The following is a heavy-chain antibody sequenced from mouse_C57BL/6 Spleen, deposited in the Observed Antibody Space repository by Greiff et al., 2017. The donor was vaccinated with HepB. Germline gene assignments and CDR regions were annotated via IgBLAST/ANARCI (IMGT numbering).Heavy chain of an antibody. V-gene: IGHV1-55*01. CDR1: GYTFTSYW. D-gene: IGHD1-1*02. CDR3: TRGLYYFDY. Sequence: QVQLQQPGAELVKPGASVKMSCKASGYTFTSYWITWVKQRPGQGLEWIGDIYPGSGSTNYNEKFKSKATLTVDTSSSTAYMQLNSLTSEDSSVYYCTRGLYYFDYRGQGTTLTVSS. J-gene: IGHJ2*01. CDR2: IYPGSGST.